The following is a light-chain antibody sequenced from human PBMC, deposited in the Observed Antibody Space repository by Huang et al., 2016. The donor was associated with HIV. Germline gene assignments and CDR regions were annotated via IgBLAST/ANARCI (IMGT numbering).Light chain of an antibody. CDR1: QSIRSY. J-gene: IGKJ1*01. Sequence: DIQMTQSPSSLSASVGDRVTITCRASQSIRSYLNWYQQKPGKAPKLLMHAASSLQSWVPSRFSGSGSGTDFTLTITNLQPEDFATYYCQQSYNTPRTFGQGTNVDFK. CDR2: AAS. V-gene: IGKV1-39*01. CDR3: QQSYNTPRT.